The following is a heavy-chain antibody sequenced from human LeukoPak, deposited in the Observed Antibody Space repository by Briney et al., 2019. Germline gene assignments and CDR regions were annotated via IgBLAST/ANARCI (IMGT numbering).Heavy chain of an antibody. CDR3: ARGVVPAATAEYYFDY. CDR1: GGSISSGGYS. V-gene: IGHV4-30-2*01. J-gene: IGHJ4*02. CDR2: IYHSGST. Sequence: PSQTLSLTCAVSGGSISSGGYSWSWIRQPPGKGLEWIGYIYHSGSTYYNPSLKSRVTISVGRSKNQFSPKLSSVTAADTAVYYCARGVVPAATAEYYFDYWGQGTLVTVSS. D-gene: IGHD2-2*01.